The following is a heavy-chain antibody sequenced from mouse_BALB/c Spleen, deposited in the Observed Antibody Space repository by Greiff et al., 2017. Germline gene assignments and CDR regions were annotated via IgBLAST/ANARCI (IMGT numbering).Heavy chain of an antibody. D-gene: IGHD2-4*01. CDR1: GYTFTSYW. Sequence: EVQLQQSETVLARPGASVKMSCKASGYTFTSYWMHWVKQRPGQGLEWIGAIYPGNSDTSYNQKFKGKAKLTAVTSTSTAYMELSSLTNEDSAVYYCTGYDYDYWYFDVWGAGTTVTVSS. CDR3: TGYDYDYWYFDV. CDR2: IYPGNSDT. V-gene: IGHV1-5*01. J-gene: IGHJ1*01.